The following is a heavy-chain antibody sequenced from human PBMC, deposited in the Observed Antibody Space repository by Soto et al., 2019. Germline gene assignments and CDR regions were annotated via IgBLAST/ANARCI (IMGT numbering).Heavy chain of an antibody. J-gene: IGHJ6*02. CDR2: ISAYNGNT. CDR1: GYTFTSYG. Sequence: WASVKVSCKASGYTFTSYGISWVRQAPGQGLEWMGWISAYNGNTNYAQKLQGRVTMTTDTSTSTAYMELRSLRSDDTAVYYCARVTMVRGVILAYYGMDVWGQGTTVTVSS. V-gene: IGHV1-18*04. CDR3: ARVTMVRGVILAYYGMDV. D-gene: IGHD3-10*01.